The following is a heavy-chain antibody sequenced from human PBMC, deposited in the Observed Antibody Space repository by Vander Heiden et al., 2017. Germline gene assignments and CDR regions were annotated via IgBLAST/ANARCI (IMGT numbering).Heavy chain of an antibody. D-gene: IGHD6-19*01. J-gene: IGHJ5*02. CDR3: ARDRDPYSSGWYGWFDP. Sequence: EVQLVESGGGLVKPGGSLRLSCASSGFIFSSYSMHWVRQPPGKGLEWVSSISSSGSYIYYADSVKGRFTISRDNAKNSLYLQMNSLRAEDTAVYDCARDRDPYSSGWYGWFDPWGQGTLVTVSS. V-gene: IGHV3-21*01. CDR2: ISSSGSYI. CDR1: GFIFSSYS.